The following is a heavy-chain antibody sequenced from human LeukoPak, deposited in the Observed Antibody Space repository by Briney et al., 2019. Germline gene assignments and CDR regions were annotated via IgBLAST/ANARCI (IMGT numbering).Heavy chain of an antibody. J-gene: IGHJ4*02. CDR1: GFTFSSYS. V-gene: IGHV3-21*04. Sequence: GGSLRLSCAASGFTFSSYSMNWVRQAPGKGLDWVSSISSSSSYIYYADSVKGRFTISRDNAKNSLYLQMNSLTPEDTAVYYCAKGPVVPSATYFFEHWGQGTLVVVSS. CDR3: AKGPVVPSATYFFEH. CDR2: ISSSSSYI. D-gene: IGHD2-2*01.